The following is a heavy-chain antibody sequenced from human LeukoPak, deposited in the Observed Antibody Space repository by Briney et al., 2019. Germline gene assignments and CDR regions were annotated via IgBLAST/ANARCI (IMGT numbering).Heavy chain of an antibody. CDR1: GFTFSSYG. CDR3: ARGGGYSGYENWFDP. J-gene: IGHJ5*02. V-gene: IGHV3-30*02. Sequence: GGSLRLSCAASGFTFSSYGMHWVRQALGKGLEWVAFIRYDGSNKYYADSVKGRFTISRDNAKNSLYLQMNSLRAEDTAVYYCARGGGYSGYENWFDPWGQGTLVTVSS. CDR2: IRYDGSNK. D-gene: IGHD5-12*01.